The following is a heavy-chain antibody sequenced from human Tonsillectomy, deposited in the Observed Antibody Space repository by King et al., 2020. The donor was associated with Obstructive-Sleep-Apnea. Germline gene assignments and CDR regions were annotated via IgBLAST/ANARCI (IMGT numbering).Heavy chain of an antibody. Sequence: VQLVESGGGVVQPGRSLRLSCAASGFTFSSYGMHWVRQAPGKGLEWVAFIRYDGSNKYYADSVKGRFTISRDNSKNTLYLQMNSLRAEDTAVYYCAKDWNDYGSGHDYWGQGTLVTVSS. D-gene: IGHD3-10*01. J-gene: IGHJ4*02. CDR2: IRYDGSNK. CDR3: AKDWNDYGSGHDY. CDR1: GFTFSSYG. V-gene: IGHV3-30*02.